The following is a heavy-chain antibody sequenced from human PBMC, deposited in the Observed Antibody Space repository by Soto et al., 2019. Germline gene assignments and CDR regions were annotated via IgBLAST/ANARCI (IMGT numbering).Heavy chain of an antibody. CDR1: GFTFSSYA. D-gene: IGHD2-15*01. Sequence: QVQLVESGGGVVQPGRSLRLSCAASGFTFSSYAMHWVRQAPGKGLEWVAVISYDGSNKYYADSVKGRFTISRDNSKNTLYLQMNSLRAEDTAVYYCARDPTRIVVVVAATYFDHWGQGTLVTVSS. CDR2: ISYDGSNK. CDR3: ARDPTRIVVVVAATYFDH. V-gene: IGHV3-30-3*01. J-gene: IGHJ4*02.